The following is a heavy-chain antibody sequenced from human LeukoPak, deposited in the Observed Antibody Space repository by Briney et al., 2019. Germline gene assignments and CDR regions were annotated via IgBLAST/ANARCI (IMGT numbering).Heavy chain of an antibody. CDR1: GDSVSSNSAA. V-gene: IGHV6-1*01. CDR2: TYYRSKWYN. D-gene: IGHD1-26*01. CDR3: ARERRIVGATGYYYYMDV. Sequence: SQTLSLTCAISGDSVSSNSAAWNWIKQSPSRGLEWLGRTYYRSKWYNDYAVSVKSRITINPDTSKNQFSLQLNSVTPEDTAVYYCARERRIVGATGYYYYMDVWGKGTTVTVSS. J-gene: IGHJ6*03.